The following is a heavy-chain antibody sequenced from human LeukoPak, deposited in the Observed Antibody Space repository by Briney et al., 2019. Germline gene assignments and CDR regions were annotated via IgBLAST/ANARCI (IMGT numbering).Heavy chain of an antibody. D-gene: IGHD3-16*01. J-gene: IGHJ4*02. CDR3: ARGSYHLFDY. CDR2: ISWNSGSI. V-gene: IGHV3-9*01. Sequence: PGRSLRLSCAASGFTFDDYAMHWVRQAPGKGLEWVSGISWNSGSIGYADSVKGRFTISRDNAKNSLYLQMNSLRAEDTAVYYCARGSYHLFDYWGQGTLVTVSS. CDR1: GFTFDDYA.